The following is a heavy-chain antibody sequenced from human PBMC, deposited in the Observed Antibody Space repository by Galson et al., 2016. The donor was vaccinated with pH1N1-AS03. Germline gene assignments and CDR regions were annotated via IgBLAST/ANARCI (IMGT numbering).Heavy chain of an antibody. J-gene: IGHJ4*02. CDR1: GFIFKIDA. CDR3: AKGGRYYDGLIDF. D-gene: IGHD3-22*01. CDR2: ISATGGNT. Sequence: SLRLSCAASGFIFKIDAMSWVRQAPGKGLEWVSVISATGGNTYYADSVKGRFTISRDNSKNTVSLQMNSLRAEDTAVYYCAKGGRYYDGLIDFWGQGTLVTVSS. V-gene: IGHV3-23*01.